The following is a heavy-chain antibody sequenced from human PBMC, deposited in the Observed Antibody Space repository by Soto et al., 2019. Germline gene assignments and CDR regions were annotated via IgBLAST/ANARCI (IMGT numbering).Heavy chain of an antibody. J-gene: IGHJ4*02. V-gene: IGHV4-31*03. CDR3: ARVTRFIAAAGQYYFDY. D-gene: IGHD6-13*01. CDR2: IYYSGST. CDR1: GGSISSGGYY. Sequence: PLETLSLTCTVSGGSISSGGYYWSWIRQHPGKGLEWIGYIYYSGSTYYNPSLKSRVTISVDTSKNQFSLKLSSVTAADTAVYYCARVTRFIAAAGQYYFDYWGQGTLVTVSS.